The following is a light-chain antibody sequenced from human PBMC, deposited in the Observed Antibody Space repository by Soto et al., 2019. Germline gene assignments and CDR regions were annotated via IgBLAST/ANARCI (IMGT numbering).Light chain of an antibody. V-gene: IGKV3-20*01. CDR2: GAS. J-gene: IGKJ4*01. CDR1: QIVSSTY. Sequence: EIVLTQSPGTLSLSPGERATLSCRASQIVSSTYLAWFQQKPGQAPRLLIHGASTRATGIPDRFSGSGSGTDSTLTISGLEPEDFALYYCQQYGDTPPNSFGGGTKVE. CDR3: QQYGDTPPNS.